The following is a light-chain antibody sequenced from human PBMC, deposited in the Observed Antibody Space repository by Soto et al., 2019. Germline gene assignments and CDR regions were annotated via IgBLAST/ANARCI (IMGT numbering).Light chain of an antibody. V-gene: IGKV1-5*01. CDR2: DAS. CDR3: QQYNTYPVT. Sequence: DIQMTQSPSTLSASVGDRVTITCRASQSIHRWLAWYQQKAGKAPKVLIYDASSLDSGVPSRFSGSGSGTEFTLTISSLLPDDFATYYCQQYNTYPVTFGQGTKLEI. J-gene: IGKJ2*01. CDR1: QSIHRW.